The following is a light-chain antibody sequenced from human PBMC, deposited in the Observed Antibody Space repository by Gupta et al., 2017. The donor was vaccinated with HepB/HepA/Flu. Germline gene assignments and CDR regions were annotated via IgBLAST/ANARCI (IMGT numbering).Light chain of an antibody. J-gene: IGLJ3*02. Sequence: QSVVTQPPSASGTPGQRVTISCSGGSSNIRSNVLNWYQHLPGTAPKLLIHNNNQRPSGFPDRFSGSKSGSSASLAISGLQSEDEADYYCAVWDDSLNGWVFGGGTKLTVL. CDR2: NNN. CDR3: AVWDDSLNGWV. CDR1: SSNIRSNV. V-gene: IGLV1-44*01.